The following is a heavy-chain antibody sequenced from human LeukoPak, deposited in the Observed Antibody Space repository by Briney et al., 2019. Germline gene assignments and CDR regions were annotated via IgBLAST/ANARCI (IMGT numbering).Heavy chain of an antibody. CDR3: ARGPSGYHNT. CDR2: IRFDESHK. CDR1: GFTFSSYG. D-gene: IGHD5-12*01. J-gene: IGHJ4*02. V-gene: IGHV3-30*02. Sequence: GGSLRLTCAASGFTFSSYGMHWVRQAPGKGLEWVAFIRFDESHKYYADSVKGRFTISRDNSKNTLYLQMNSLRAEDTAVYYCARGPSGYHNTGGQGTLVTVSS.